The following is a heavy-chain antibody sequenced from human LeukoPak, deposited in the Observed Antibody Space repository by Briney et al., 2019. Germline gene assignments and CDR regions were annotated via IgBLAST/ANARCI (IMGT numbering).Heavy chain of an antibody. J-gene: IGHJ6*02. D-gene: IGHD1-20*01. Sequence: PSETLSLTCTVSGGSISGSYCSWIRQPPGKGLEYMVQIHYSGSPNYNPSLESRLPISVDSSKNQFSLKVRSVTAADTAVYYCAKFGVNFNLEVWGQGTTVTVSS. V-gene: IGHV4-59*01. CDR3: AKFGVNFNLEV. CDR2: IHYSGSP. CDR1: GGSISGSY.